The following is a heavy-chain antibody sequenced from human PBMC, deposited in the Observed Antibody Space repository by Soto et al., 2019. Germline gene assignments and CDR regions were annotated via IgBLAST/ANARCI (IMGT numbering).Heavy chain of an antibody. D-gene: IGHD1-26*01. CDR3: AKNQGVELVPLATVDWFDP. CDR2: ISGSGFKK. CDR1: GFIFENFG. V-gene: IGHV3-23*01. Sequence: GGSLRLSCAASGFIFENFGMSWVGQAPGKGLEWISSISGSGFKKYYADSVKGRFTISRANSKSTVYLELNNLSAEDTAVYHCAKNQGVELVPLATVDWFDPWGQGSVVTVSS. J-gene: IGHJ5*02.